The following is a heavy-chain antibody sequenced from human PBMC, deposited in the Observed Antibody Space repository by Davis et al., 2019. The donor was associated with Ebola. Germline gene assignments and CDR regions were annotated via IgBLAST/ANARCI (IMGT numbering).Heavy chain of an antibody. J-gene: IGHJ6*04. CDR3: AREPIVVVTTDYYYYGMDV. Sequence: AASVKVSCKASGYTFTSYYMHWVRQAPGQGIEWMGIINPSGGSTSYAQKFQGRVTMTRDTSTSTVYMELSSLRSEDTAVYYCAREPIVVVTTDYYYYGMDVWGKGTTVTVSS. D-gene: IGHD3-22*01. V-gene: IGHV1-46*01. CDR2: INPSGGST. CDR1: GYTFTSYY.